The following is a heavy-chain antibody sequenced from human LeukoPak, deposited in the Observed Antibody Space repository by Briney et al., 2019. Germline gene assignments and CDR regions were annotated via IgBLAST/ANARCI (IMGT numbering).Heavy chain of an antibody. Sequence: GGSLRLSCAVSGFTFSRYNMNWVRQAPGKGLEWVSSISSSSMYIFYADSVKGRFTISRDNAKNSLFLQMGSLRAEDTAMYYCARVDCSESNCYLDYWGQGTLVTVSS. CDR3: ARVDCSESNCYLDY. V-gene: IGHV3-21*01. D-gene: IGHD2-15*01. CDR1: GFTFSRYN. J-gene: IGHJ4*02. CDR2: ISSSSMYI.